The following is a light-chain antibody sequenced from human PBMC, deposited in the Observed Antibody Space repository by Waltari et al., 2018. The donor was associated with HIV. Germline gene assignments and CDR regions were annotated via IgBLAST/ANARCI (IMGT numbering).Light chain of an antibody. CDR3: YSYAGSYTSV. CDR1: SSAVGGSNY. CDR2: DVN. Sequence: QSALTQPRSVSGSPGQPVTISCTGTSSAVGGSNYVSWYQQHPGKAPKLMIYDVNKRPSGVPDRFAGSKSGNTASLTISGLQTEDEADYYCYSYAGSYTSVFGTGTTVTVL. J-gene: IGLJ1*01. V-gene: IGLV2-11*01.